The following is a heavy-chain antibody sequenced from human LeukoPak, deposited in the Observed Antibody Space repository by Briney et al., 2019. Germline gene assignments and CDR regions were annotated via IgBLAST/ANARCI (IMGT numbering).Heavy chain of an antibody. CDR2: VNPDSGNT. J-gene: IGHJ3*02. V-gene: IGHV1-8*01. CDR1: GYSYSRHD. Sequence: ASVKVSCKASGYSYSRHDINWLRQASGQGLEWMGWVNPDSGNTGYAQKFQGRVTMTSNTSITTAYMELSSLRSEDTAVYYCASKSYSYGETPDDAFDIWGQGTMVTVSS. CDR3: ASKSYSYGETPDDAFDI. D-gene: IGHD5-18*01.